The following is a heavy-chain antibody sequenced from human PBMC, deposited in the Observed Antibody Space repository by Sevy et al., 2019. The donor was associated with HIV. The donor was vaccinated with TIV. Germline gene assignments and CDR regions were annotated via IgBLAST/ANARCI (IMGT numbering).Heavy chain of an antibody. J-gene: IGHJ3*02. V-gene: IGHV4-59*01. D-gene: IGHD1-26*01. CDR1: GGSISTSY. Sequence: SETLSLTCTVSGGSISTSYWNWIRQPPGKGLEWIGYISYIGSTNYNPSLKSRVTISVDTSKNQFSLKVRSVTAADTAVYYCAGDPVGRTAPRNAFDIWGQGTTVTVSS. CDR3: AGDPVGRTAPRNAFDI. CDR2: ISYIGST.